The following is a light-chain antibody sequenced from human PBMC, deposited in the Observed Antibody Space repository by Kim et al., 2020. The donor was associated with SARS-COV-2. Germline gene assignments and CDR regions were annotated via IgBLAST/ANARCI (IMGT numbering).Light chain of an antibody. CDR1: SSDVGGYNY. CDR2: DVS. CDR3: CSYAGSYTFWV. J-gene: IGLJ3*02. Sequence: QSALTQPRSVSGSPGQSVTISCTGTSSDVGGYNYVSWYQQHPGKAPKLMIYDVSKRPSGVPDRFSGSKSGNTASLTISGLQAEDDADYYCCSYAGSYTFWVFGGGTQLTDL. V-gene: IGLV2-11*01.